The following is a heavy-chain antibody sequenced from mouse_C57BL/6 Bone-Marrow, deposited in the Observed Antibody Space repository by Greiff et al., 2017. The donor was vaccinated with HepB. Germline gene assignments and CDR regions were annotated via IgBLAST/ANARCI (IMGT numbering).Heavy chain of an antibody. J-gene: IGHJ2*01. CDR2: INPNYGTT. D-gene: IGHD1-1*01. CDR3: ARGGYYYGSSQLYFDY. V-gene: IGHV1-39*01. CDR1: GYSFTDYN. Sequence: EVKLMDSGPELVKPGASVKISCKASGYSFTDYNMNWVKQSNGKSLEWIGVINPNYGTTSYNQKFKGKATLTVDQSSSTAYMQLNSLTSEDSAVYYCARGGYYYGSSQLYFDYWGQGTTLTVSS.